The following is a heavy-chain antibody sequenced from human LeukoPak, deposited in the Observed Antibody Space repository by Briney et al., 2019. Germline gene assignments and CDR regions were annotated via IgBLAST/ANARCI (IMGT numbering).Heavy chain of an antibody. J-gene: IGHJ5*02. CDR1: GFTFSSYW. V-gene: IGHV3-7*01. CDR3: ARVITIFGVDGGWFDP. D-gene: IGHD3-3*01. CDR2: IKQDGSEK. Sequence: GGSLRLSCAASGFTFSSYWMSWVRQAPGKGLEWLANIKQDGSEKYYVDSVKGRFTISRDNAKNSLYLQMNSLRAEDTAVYYCARVITIFGVDGGWFDPWGQGTLVTVSS.